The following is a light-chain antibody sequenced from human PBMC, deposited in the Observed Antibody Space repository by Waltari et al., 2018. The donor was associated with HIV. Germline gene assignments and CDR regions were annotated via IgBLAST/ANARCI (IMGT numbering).Light chain of an antibody. J-gene: IGLJ2*01. CDR2: EVS. CDR3: SSYRSSSTPVV. Sequence: QSALTQPASVSGSPGQSITISCTGTSSDVGGYNYVSCYQHHPGKAPKLMIYEVSNRPSGVSNRFSGSKSGNTASLTISGLQAEDEADYFCSSYRSSSTPVVFGGGTKLTVL. CDR1: SSDVGGYNY. V-gene: IGLV2-14*01.